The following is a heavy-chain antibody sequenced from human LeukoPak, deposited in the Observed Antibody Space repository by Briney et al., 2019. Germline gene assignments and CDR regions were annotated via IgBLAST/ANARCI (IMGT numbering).Heavy chain of an antibody. CDR1: GGSISSYY. J-gene: IGHJ4*02. V-gene: IGHV4-59*01. Sequence: SETLSPTCTVSGGSISSYYWSWIRQPPGKGLEWIGYIYYSGSTNYNPSLKSRVTISVDTSKNQFSLKLSSVTAANTAVYYCARAEYYFDYWGQGTLVTVSS. CDR2: IYYSGST. CDR3: ARAEYYFDY. D-gene: IGHD3-10*01.